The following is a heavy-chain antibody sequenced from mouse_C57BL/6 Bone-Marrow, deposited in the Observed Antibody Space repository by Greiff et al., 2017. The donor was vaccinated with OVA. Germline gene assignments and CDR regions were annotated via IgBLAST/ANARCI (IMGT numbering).Heavy chain of an antibody. Sequence: VMLVESGPGLVAPSQSLSITCTVSGFSLTSYGVDWVRQSPGKGLEWLGVIWGVGSTNYNSALKSRLSISKDNSKSQVFLNMNSLQTDDTAMYYCASDGALGAMDYWGQGTSVTVSS. J-gene: IGHJ4*01. CDR1: GFSLTSYG. CDR3: ASDGALGAMDY. V-gene: IGHV2-6*01. CDR2: IWGVGST.